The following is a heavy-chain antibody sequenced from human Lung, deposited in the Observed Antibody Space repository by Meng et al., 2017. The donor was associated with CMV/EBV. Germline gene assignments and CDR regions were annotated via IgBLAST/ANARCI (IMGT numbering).Heavy chain of an antibody. CDR3: ARGSTSVTMIVVVFTAASLAYDS. Sequence: SXTLSLXCAVYGGSFSGYDWTWIRQSPGKGLEWIGEINHRGSTNYNPSLKSRLTISLDTSKNQISLKLKSVTAADTAVYYCARGSTSVTMIVVVFTAASLAYDSWGQGXLVTVSS. D-gene: IGHD3-22*01. CDR1: GGSFSGYD. J-gene: IGHJ4*02. CDR2: INHRGST. V-gene: IGHV4-34*01.